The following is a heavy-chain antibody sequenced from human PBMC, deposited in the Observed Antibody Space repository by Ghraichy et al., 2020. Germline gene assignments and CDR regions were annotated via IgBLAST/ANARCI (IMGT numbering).Heavy chain of an antibody. CDR3: ARDILNYDYVWGGYRSNGMDV. J-gene: IGHJ6*02. CDR1: GGSISSYY. D-gene: IGHD3-16*02. CDR2: IYYSGST. V-gene: IGHV4-59*01. Sequence: SETLSLTCTVSGGSISSYYWSWIRQPPGKGLEWIGYIYYSGSTNYNPSLKSRVTISVDTSKNQFSLKLSSVTAADTAVYYCARDILNYDYVWGGYRSNGMDVWGQGTTVTVSS.